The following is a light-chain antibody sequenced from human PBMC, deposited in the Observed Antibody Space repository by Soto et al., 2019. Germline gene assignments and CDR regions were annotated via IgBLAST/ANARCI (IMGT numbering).Light chain of an antibody. V-gene: IGLV8-61*01. Sequence: QAVVTQEPSFSVSPGGTVTLTCGLSSGSVSTTYYPSWYQLTPGQAPRTLIYHTNTRSSGVPDRFSGSILGNKAALTITGAQADDESDYSCVLYMGSGIWGFGGGTKLTVL. J-gene: IGLJ3*02. CDR2: HTN. CDR3: VLYMGSGIWG. CDR1: SGSVSTTYY.